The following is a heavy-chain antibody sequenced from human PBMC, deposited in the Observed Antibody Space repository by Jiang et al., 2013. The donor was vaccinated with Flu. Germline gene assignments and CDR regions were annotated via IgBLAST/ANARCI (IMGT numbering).Heavy chain of an antibody. CDR2: IIPIFGTA. V-gene: IGHV1-69*01. CDR3: ARDPRRDGYNYFDY. CDR1: GGTFSSYA. Sequence: GAEVKKPGSSVKVSCKASGGTFSSYAISWVRQAPGQGLEWMGGIIPIFGTANYAQKFQGRVTITADESTSTAYMEPSSLRSEDTAVYYCARDPRRDGYNYFDYWGQGTLVTVSS. D-gene: IGHD5-24*01. J-gene: IGHJ4*02.